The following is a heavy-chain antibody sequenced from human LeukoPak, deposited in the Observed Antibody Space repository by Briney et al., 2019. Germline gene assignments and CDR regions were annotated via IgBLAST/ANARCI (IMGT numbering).Heavy chain of an antibody. CDR1: GFTFSSFG. Sequence: GGSLRLSCAGSGFTFSSFGMNWVRQAPGKGLEWVSYISSSSGTMYYTVSVKGRFTISRDNAKSSLYLQMNSLRDEDTAVYYCASGGYDYGRDWGQGTLVTVSS. CDR3: ASGGYDYGRD. J-gene: IGHJ4*02. CDR2: ISSSSGTM. V-gene: IGHV3-48*02. D-gene: IGHD5-18*01.